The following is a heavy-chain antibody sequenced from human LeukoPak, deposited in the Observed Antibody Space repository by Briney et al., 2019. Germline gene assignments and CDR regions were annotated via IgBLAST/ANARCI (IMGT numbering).Heavy chain of an antibody. CDR2: INHSGST. V-gene: IGHV4-34*01. CDR3: ARDQDTMVRGASYYYGYYYYMDV. D-gene: IGHD3-10*01. CDR1: GGSFSGYY. J-gene: IGHJ6*03. Sequence: SETLSLTCAVYGGSFSGYYWSWIRQPPGKGLEWIGEINHSGSTNYNPSLKSRVTISVGTSKNQFSLKLSSVTAADTAVYYCARDQDTMVRGASYYYGYYYYMDVWGKGTTVTISS.